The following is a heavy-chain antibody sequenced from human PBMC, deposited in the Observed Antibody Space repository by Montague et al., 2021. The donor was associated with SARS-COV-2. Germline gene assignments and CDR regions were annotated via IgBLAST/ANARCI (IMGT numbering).Heavy chain of an antibody. CDR2: IYWDDDK. CDR3: AHIMWYYGSGTHVMAGGCDP. D-gene: IGHD3-10*01. CDR1: GSSLRTSGVG. V-gene: IGHV2-5*02. Sequence: PALVKPTQTLTLTCTFSGSSLRTSGVGVGWIRQPPGKALEWLTLIYWDDDKRYSPSLKSRLTIPKDTSKNQVVLTMTYMDPVDTATYYCAHIMWYYGSGTHVMAGGCDPWGQGTLVTGSS. J-gene: IGHJ5*02.